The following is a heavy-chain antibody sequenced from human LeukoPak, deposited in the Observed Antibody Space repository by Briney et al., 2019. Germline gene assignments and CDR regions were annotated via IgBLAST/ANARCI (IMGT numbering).Heavy chain of an antibody. Sequence: PSETLSLTCTVSGGSISSYYWSRIRQPAGKGLEWIGRIYTSGSTNYNPSLKSRVTISVDRSKNQFSLKLSPVTAADTAVYYCARDIAAAGTGHNWFDPWGQGTLVTVSS. CDR2: IYTSGST. D-gene: IGHD6-13*01. CDR1: GGSISSYY. CDR3: ARDIAAAGTGHNWFDP. V-gene: IGHV4-4*07. J-gene: IGHJ5*02.